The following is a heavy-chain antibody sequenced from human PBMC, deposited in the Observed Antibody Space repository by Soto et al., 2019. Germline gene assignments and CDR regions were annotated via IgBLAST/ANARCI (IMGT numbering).Heavy chain of an antibody. J-gene: IGHJ4*02. CDR3: ARSEYTSGWTGY. D-gene: IGHD6-19*01. CDR2: INAGNDNT. Sequence: ASVKVSCKASGYTFTSYAMHWVRQAPGQRLEWMGWINAGNDNTKYSQKFQGRVTITRDTSASTAYMELSSLRSEDTAVYYCARSEYTSGWTGYWGQGNLVTVS. CDR1: GYTFTSYA. V-gene: IGHV1-3*01.